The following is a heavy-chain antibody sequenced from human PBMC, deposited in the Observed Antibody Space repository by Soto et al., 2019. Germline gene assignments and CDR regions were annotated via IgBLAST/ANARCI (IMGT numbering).Heavy chain of an antibody. V-gene: IGHV5-51*01. J-gene: IGHJ4*02. D-gene: IGHD3-22*01. Sequence: EVQLVQSGAEVRKPGESLRISCKGSGYSFSNYWIGWVRQMPGKGLEWMGIIYPGDSDTRYSPSFQGQVTISADKSISTAFLHWSSLKASDTAMYYCGRLYSPRHYDSSGFNFWGQGTLVTVSS. CDR1: GYSFSNYW. CDR2: IYPGDSDT. CDR3: GRLYSPRHYDSSGFNF.